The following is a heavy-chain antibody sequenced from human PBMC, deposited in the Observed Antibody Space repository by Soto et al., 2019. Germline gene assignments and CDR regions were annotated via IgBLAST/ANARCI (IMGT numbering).Heavy chain of an antibody. Sequence: QVQLVQSGPEVKKPGSSVKVSCKTSGGTLSSYSISWVQQAPGQGLEWVGRIITFVGKANVAQQFQGRVTITADRSTDTTYMELRRLTSDDTAVYYCARVTGGLDSGGNYMDVWGTGTTVTVSS. CDR1: GGTLSSYS. CDR3: ARVTGGLDSGGNYMDV. V-gene: IGHV1-69*08. J-gene: IGHJ6*03. CDR2: IITFVGKA. D-gene: IGHD2-8*02.